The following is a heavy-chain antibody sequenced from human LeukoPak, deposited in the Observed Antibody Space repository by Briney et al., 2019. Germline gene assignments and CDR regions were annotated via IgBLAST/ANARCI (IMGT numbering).Heavy chain of an antibody. J-gene: IGHJ4*02. CDR2: IIPIFGIA. CDR1: GGTFSIYA. Sequence: ASVMVSCKASGGTFSIYAISWVRQAPGQGLEWMGRIIPIFGIANYAQKFQGRVTITADKSTSTAYMELSSLRSEDTAVYYCARAERWLQLHDYWGQGTLVTVSS. V-gene: IGHV1-69*04. CDR3: ARAERWLQLHDY. D-gene: IGHD5-24*01.